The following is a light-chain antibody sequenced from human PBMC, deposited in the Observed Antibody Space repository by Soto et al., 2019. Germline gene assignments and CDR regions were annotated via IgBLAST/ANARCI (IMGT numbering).Light chain of an antibody. J-gene: IGKJ3*01. Sequence: DIQMTQSPSSVSASVGDRVTITCRASPGVANSLAWFQQRPGKAPKSLIYAASSLLSGVPSRFSGSGSGTDFNFTISSLQPEDFATCYCQQYTSYPHDFGPGTRVDV. CDR1: PGVANS. CDR2: AAS. V-gene: IGKV1-16*01. CDR3: QQYTSYPHD.